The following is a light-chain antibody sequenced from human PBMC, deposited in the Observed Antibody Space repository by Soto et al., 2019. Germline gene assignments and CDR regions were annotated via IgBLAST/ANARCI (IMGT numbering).Light chain of an antibody. V-gene: IGKV3-20*01. J-gene: IGKJ1*01. CDR2: DAS. Sequence: IGLQQPSGSLYLYQGARATLSCRESQHSSSSYLAWYQQKPGQAPRLLIYDASTRATGIPARFSGSGSGTEFTLTISSLQSEDFAVYYCQQYGIWPRTFGQGTKVDI. CDR1: QHSSSSY. CDR3: QQYGIWPRT.